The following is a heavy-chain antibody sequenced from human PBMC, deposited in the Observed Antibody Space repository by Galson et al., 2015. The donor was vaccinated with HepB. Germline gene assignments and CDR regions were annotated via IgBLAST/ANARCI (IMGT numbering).Heavy chain of an antibody. CDR1: GFTFSDYY. CDR3: ARVVPGRFGVVIFYYYYMDV. Sequence: SLRLSCAASGFTFSDYYMSWIRQAPGKGPEWVSYISSSGSTIYYADSVKGRFTISRDNAKNSLYLQMNSLRAEDTAVYYCARVVPGRFGVVIFYYYYMDVWGKGTTVTVSS. V-gene: IGHV3-11*01. CDR2: ISSSGSTI. J-gene: IGHJ6*03. D-gene: IGHD3-3*01.